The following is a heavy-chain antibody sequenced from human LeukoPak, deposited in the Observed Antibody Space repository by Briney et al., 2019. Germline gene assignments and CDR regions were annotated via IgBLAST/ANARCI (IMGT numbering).Heavy chain of an antibody. CDR3: ARHLNGYYGSGTYWQDAFDI. D-gene: IGHD3-10*01. CDR1: GDSISSSNYY. Sequence: SGTLSLTCTVSGDSISSSNYYWGWIRQPPGKGLEWSGSMSYSGNTYNNPSLKSRVTISVDTSQNQFSLKLTSVTAADTAVFYCARHLNGYYGSGTYWQDAFDIWGQGTMVTVSS. J-gene: IGHJ3*02. CDR2: MSYSGNT. V-gene: IGHV4-39*01.